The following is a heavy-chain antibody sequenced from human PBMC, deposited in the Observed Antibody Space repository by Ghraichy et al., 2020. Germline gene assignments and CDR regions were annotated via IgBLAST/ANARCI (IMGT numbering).Heavy chain of an antibody. D-gene: IGHD3-10*01. CDR2: ISGSGGST. V-gene: IGHV3-23*01. CDR3: AKVKWGQLLWFAGMDV. Sequence: GGSLRLSCAASGFTFSSYAMSWVRQAPGKGLEWVSAISGSGGSTYYADSVKGRFTISRDNSKNTLYLQMNSLRAEDTAVYYCAKVKWGQLLWFAGMDVWGQGTTVTVSS. J-gene: IGHJ6*02. CDR1: GFTFSSYA.